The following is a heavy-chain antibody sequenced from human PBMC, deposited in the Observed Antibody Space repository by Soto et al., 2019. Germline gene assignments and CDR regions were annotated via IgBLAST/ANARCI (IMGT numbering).Heavy chain of an antibody. D-gene: IGHD7-27*01. J-gene: IGHJ3*01. CDR1: GFTFSDHG. V-gene: IGHV3-33*03. Sequence: QEQLVESGGGVVQPGRSLRLSCAASGFTFSDHGMHWVRQAPGKGLEWVAVMWYDGSNKYYADSVKGRFSISRDNSKNTLYLHMSSIRGEDTAVYYCAIDSAGKTDWGLRGAFDFWGQGTIVTVS. CDR2: MWYDGSNK. CDR3: AIDSAGKTDWGLRGAFDF.